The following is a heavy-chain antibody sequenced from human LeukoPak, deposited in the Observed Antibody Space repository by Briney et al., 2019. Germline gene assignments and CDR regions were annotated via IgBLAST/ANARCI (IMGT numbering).Heavy chain of an antibody. CDR1: GFPFSSYG. D-gene: IGHD3-16*01. CDR2: ISYEGSNT. J-gene: IGHJ6*02. Sequence: GRSLRLSCAASGFPFSSYGMHWVRQAPGKGLEWVALISYEGSNTYYGDSVKGRFTISRDNSQSTRYLEMNSLRPEDTGVYFCAKDKLMVTFGASVADYGMDVWGQGTTVTVSS. CDR3: AKDKLMVTFGASVADYGMDV. V-gene: IGHV3-30*18.